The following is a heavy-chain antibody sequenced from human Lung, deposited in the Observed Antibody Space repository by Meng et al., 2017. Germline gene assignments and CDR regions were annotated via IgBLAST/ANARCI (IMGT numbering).Heavy chain of an antibody. Sequence: GGSLRPSCAASGSTFSTYAMYWVRQAPGKGLEWVAVISYHGSSKYYADSVKGRFTISRDNSKNTLYLQMDSLRPEDTAVYYCARARSSGYYTTTVFTDYWGQGTLVTVSS. D-gene: IGHD3-22*01. CDR3: ARARSSGYYTTTVFTDY. CDR1: GSTFSTYA. CDR2: ISYHGSSK. J-gene: IGHJ4*02. V-gene: IGHV3-30*01.